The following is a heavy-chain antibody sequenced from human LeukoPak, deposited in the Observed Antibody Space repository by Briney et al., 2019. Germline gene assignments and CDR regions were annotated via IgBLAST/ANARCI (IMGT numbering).Heavy chain of an antibody. CDR3: ARDIYSGYDREGYYFDY. J-gene: IGHJ4*02. V-gene: IGHV3-30-3*01. Sequence: GGSLRLSCAASGFTFSSYAMHWVRQAPGKGLEWVAVISYDGSNKYYADSVKGRFTNSRDNSKNTLYLQMNSLRAEDTAVYYCARDIYSGYDREGYYFDYWGQGTLVTVSS. D-gene: IGHD5-12*01. CDR1: GFTFSSYA. CDR2: ISYDGSNK.